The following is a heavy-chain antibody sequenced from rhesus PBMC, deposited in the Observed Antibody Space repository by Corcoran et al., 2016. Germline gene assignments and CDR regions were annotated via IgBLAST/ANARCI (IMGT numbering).Heavy chain of an antibody. CDR3: AKDPNLRYSSYYFDY. J-gene: IGHJ4*01. CDR2: ISNGCGRT. Sequence: EVQLVESGGGLVQPGGSLRLSCAASGFTFSSYGMSWVRQAPGKGLEWVAYISNGCGRTEFAGSVKGRFTISRDNSKNALSLQMNSLRAEDTAVYYCAKDPNLRYSSYYFDYWVQGVLVTVSS. V-gene: IGHV3S5*01. D-gene: IGHD4-29*01. CDR1: GFTFSSYG.